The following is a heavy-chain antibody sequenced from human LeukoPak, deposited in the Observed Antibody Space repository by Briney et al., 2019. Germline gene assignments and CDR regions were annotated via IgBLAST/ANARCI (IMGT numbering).Heavy chain of an antibody. J-gene: IGHJ4*02. CDR1: GFTFSSYW. V-gene: IGHV3-7*01. D-gene: IGHD2-2*01. Sequence: GGTLRLSCEASGFTFSSYWMAWVRQAPGKGLEWVANINPAGSDTYYVDSVKGRFTISRDNAKKSTFLQMNSLRVEETALYYCVRWGVAADMQDWGQGTLVTVSS. CDR3: VRWGVAADMQD. CDR2: INPAGSDT.